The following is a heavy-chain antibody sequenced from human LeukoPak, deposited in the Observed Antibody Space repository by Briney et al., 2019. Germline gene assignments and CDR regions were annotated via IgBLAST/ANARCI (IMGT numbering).Heavy chain of an antibody. V-gene: IGHV1-69*04. D-gene: IGHD3-3*01. Sequence: SVKVSCKASGGTFSSYAISWVRQAPGQGLEWMGRIIPILGIANYAQKFQGRVTITADKSTSTAYMELSSLRSEDTAVYYCARDRGTLYDFWSGYPFDYWGRGTLVTVSS. CDR1: GGTFSSYA. CDR3: ARDRGTLYDFWSGYPFDY. J-gene: IGHJ4*02. CDR2: IIPILGIA.